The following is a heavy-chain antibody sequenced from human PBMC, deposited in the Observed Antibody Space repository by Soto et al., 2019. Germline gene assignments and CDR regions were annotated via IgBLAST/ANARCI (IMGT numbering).Heavy chain of an antibody. CDR1: GYTFTSDG. CDR3: ARDGSEWELLYYYYGMDV. CDR2: ISAYNGNT. Sequence: VSVKVSCKASGYTFTSDGISWVRQAPGQGLEWMGWISAYNGNTNYAQKLQGRVTMTTDTSTSTAYMELRSLRSDDTAVYYCARDGSEWELLYYYYGMDVWGQGTTVTVSS. V-gene: IGHV1-18*01. D-gene: IGHD1-26*01. J-gene: IGHJ6*02.